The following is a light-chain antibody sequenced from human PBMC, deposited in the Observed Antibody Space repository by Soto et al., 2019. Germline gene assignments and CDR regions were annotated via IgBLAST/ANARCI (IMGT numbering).Light chain of an antibody. CDR3: CSYTSSSTLV. V-gene: IGLV2-14*01. J-gene: IGLJ1*01. CDR2: EVS. Sequence: QSVLTQPASVSGSPGQSITISCTGTSSDVGGYNYVSWYQQHPGKAPKLMIYEVSNRPSGVSNRFSGSKSGNTASLTISGLQAEDEADYYCCSYTSSSTLVFGTGTNGTVL. CDR1: SSDVGGYNY.